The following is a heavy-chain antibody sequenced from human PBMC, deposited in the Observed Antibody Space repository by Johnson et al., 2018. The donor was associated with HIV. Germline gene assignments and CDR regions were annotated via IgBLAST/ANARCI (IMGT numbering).Heavy chain of an antibody. V-gene: IGHV3-30-3*01. Sequence: QVQLVESGGGVVQPGRSLRLSCAASGFTFSSYAMHWVRQAPGKVLEWVAVISYDGSNKYYADFVKGRFTISRDNSKNTLYLQMKSLKTEDTAVYYCSTVGYDFWSGFLGHDAFDMWGQGTMVTVSS. CDR3: STVGYDFWSGFLGHDAFDM. D-gene: IGHD3-3*01. J-gene: IGHJ3*02. CDR1: GFTFSSYA. CDR2: ISYDGSNK.